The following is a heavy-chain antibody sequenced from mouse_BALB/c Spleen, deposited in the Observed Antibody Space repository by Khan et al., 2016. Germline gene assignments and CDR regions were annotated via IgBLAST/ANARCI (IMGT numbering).Heavy chain of an antibody. V-gene: IGHV9-2-1*01. J-gene: IGHJ4*01. CDR2: INTETGEP. D-gene: IGHD1-1*01. CDR3: ARSTVVARNYYAMDG. CDR1: GYTFTDYS. Sequence: QIQLVQSGPELKKPGETVKISCKASGYTFTDYSMHWVKQAPGKGLKWMGWINTETGEPTYADDFTGRFAFSLETSVSTAYLEINNLKNEDAARCFCARSTVVARNYYAMDGWGQSTSVTVSA.